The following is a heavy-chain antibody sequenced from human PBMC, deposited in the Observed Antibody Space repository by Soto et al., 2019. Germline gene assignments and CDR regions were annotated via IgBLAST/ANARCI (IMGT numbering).Heavy chain of an antibody. CDR3: AKVVGIVVVVAAIGGRAFDI. Sequence: GGSLRLSCAASGFTFSSYAMSWVRQAPGKGLEWVSAISGSGGSTYYADSVKGRFTISRDNSKNTLYLQMNSLRAEDTAVYYCAKVVGIVVVVAAIGGRAFDIWGQGTMVTVSS. J-gene: IGHJ3*02. D-gene: IGHD2-15*01. V-gene: IGHV3-23*01. CDR2: ISGSGGST. CDR1: GFTFSSYA.